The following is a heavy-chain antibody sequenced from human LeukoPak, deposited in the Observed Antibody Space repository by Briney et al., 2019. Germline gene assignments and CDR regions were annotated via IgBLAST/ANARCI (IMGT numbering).Heavy chain of an antibody. J-gene: IGHJ4*02. CDR3: ARDGYSSSWYGY. Sequence: GGSLRLSCAASGFTFSSYWMSWVRQAPGEELEWVANIKQDGSEKYYVDSVKGRFTISRDNAKNSLYLQMNSLRAEDTAVYYCARDGYSSSWYGYWGQGTLVTVSS. CDR1: GFTFSSYW. D-gene: IGHD6-13*01. CDR2: IKQDGSEK. V-gene: IGHV3-7*01.